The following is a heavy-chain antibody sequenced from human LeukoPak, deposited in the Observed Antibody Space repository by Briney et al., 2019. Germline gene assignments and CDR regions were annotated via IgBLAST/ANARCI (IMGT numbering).Heavy chain of an antibody. V-gene: IGHV3-74*01. CDR2: INEDGSTT. J-gene: IGHJ4*02. Sequence: HTGGSLRLSCAASGFFFRSNWMHWVRQAPGKGLVWVSRINEDGSTTNHADSVKGRFTISRDNVKNTLYMEMNSLRAEDTAVYYCVRDLGGRSGHWGQGTLVTVSS. CDR3: VRDLGGRSGH. CDR1: GFFFRSNW. D-gene: IGHD1-26*01.